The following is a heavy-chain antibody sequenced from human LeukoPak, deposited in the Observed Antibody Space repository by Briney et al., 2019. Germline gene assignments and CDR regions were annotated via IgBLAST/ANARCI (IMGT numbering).Heavy chain of an antibody. J-gene: IGHJ4*02. CDR2: ISAYNGNT. CDR3: AAHYDFWSGDFDY. V-gene: IGHV1-18*01. CDR1: GYTFTSYD. Sequence: ASVKVSCKASGYTFTSYDISWVLQAPGQGLGWMGWISAYNGNTKYAQKFQGRVTMSTDTSTSTAYMELRSLRSDDTAVYYCAAHYDFWSGDFDYWGQGTLVTVSS. D-gene: IGHD3-3*01.